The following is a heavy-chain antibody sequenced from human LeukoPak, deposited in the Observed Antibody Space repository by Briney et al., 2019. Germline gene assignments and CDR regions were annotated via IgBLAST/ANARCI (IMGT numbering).Heavy chain of an antibody. D-gene: IGHD6-19*01. CDR2: IIGSGGRT. Sequence: GGSLRLSCATSGFTFSIYTMTWVRQAPGKGLEWVSTIIGSGGRTYNADSVRGRFTISRDNSKNTLYLQMNSLRAEDTAVYYCAKASSDSSGWSYYWGQGTLVTVSS. V-gene: IGHV3-23*01. CDR3: AKASSDSSGWSYY. CDR1: GFTFSIYT. J-gene: IGHJ4*02.